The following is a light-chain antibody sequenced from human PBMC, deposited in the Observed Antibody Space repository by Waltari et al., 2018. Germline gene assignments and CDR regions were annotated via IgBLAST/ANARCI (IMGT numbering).Light chain of an antibody. Sequence: DIVLTQSPDSLAVSLGGRAPINCKSSQRVLSSSNSKQYLAWYQQKPGQPPNLLSYWASTREAGVPDRCGGSGSGTDFTITISSVQDEDVAVYYCQQYYSSPTFGQGTKVEIK. CDR1: QRVLSSSNSKQY. CDR2: WAS. CDR3: QQYYSSPT. J-gene: IGKJ1*01. V-gene: IGKV4-1*01.